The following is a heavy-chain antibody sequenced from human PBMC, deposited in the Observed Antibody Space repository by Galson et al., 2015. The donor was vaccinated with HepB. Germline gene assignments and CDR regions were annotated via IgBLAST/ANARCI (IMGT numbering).Heavy chain of an antibody. CDR2: IWYDGRNK. CDR3: ARDRERDGYNAGFDY. Sequence: SLRLSCAASGFSFNSYGMHWVRQAPGKGLEWVAAIWYDGRNKYDADSVKGRFTISRDNSDNTLYLQMNSLRAEDTAVYYCARDRERDGYNAGFDYWGQGTLVTVSS. J-gene: IGHJ4*02. D-gene: IGHD5-24*01. CDR1: GFSFNSYG. V-gene: IGHV3-33*01.